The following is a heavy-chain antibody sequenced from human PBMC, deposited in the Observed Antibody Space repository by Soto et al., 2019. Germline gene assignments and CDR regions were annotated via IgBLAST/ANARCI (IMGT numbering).Heavy chain of an antibody. J-gene: IGHJ3*02. CDR1: GFTFSSYG. V-gene: IGHV3-30*18. CDR3: AKDVGRVVIAAFDI. D-gene: IGHD2-21*01. CDR2: ISYDGSNK. Sequence: PGGSLRLSCAASGFTFSSYGMHWVRQAPGKGLEWVAVISYDGSNKYYADSVKGRFTISRDNSKSTLYLQMNSLRAEDTAVYYCAKDVGRVVIAAFDIWGQGTMVTVSS.